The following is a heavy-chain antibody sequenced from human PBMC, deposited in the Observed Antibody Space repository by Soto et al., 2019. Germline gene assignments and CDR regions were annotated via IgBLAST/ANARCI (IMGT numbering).Heavy chain of an antibody. J-gene: IGHJ6*03. V-gene: IGHV3-21*01. CDR2: ISSSSSYI. CDR1: GFTFSSYS. D-gene: IGHD2-2*01. CDR3: ARDRRQLLGGYYYYYMDV. Sequence: GGSLRLSCAASGFTFSSYSMNWVRQAPGKGLEWVSSISSSSSYIYYADSVKGRFTISRDNAKNSLYLQMNSLRAEDTAVYYCARDRRQLLGGYYYYYMDVWGKGTTVTVSS.